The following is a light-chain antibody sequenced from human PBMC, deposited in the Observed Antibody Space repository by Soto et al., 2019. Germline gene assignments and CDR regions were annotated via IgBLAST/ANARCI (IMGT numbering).Light chain of an antibody. V-gene: IGKV3-15*01. CDR1: QSVSSN. CDR2: GAS. J-gene: IGKJ2*01. Sequence: EIVMTQSPATLSVSPGERATLSCRASQSVSSNLAWYLQKPGQTPRLLIYGASTRATGIPARFSGSGSGTEFTLTISSLQSEDFAVYYCHQYNNWPPFTFGQGTRLEIQ. CDR3: HQYNNWPPFT.